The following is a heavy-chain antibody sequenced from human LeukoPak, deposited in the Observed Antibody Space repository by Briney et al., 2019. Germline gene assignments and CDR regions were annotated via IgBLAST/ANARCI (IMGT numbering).Heavy chain of an antibody. CDR2: INHSGST. CDR3: ARKKYYDTLTGLYNWFDP. V-gene: IGHV4-34*01. D-gene: IGHD3-9*01. CDR1: GGSFSGYY. Sequence: PSETLSLTCAVYGGSFSGYYWSWIRQPPGKGLEWIGEINHSGSTNYNPSLKSRVTISVDTSKNQFSLKLSSVTAADTAVYYCARKKYYDTLTGLYNWFDPWGQGTLVTVSS. J-gene: IGHJ5*02.